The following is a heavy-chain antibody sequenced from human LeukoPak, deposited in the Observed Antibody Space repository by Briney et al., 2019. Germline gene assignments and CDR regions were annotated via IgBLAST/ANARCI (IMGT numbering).Heavy chain of an antibody. J-gene: IGHJ4*02. Sequence: SETLSLTCTVSGGSISSYYWSWIRQPPGKGLEWIGYIYYSGSTNYNPSLKSRVTISVDTSKNQFSLKLSSVTAADTAVYYCARGLYAGTGFDYWGQGTLVTVSS. CDR3: ARGLYAGTGFDY. CDR2: IYYSGST. V-gene: IGHV4-59*12. D-gene: IGHD2-2*01. CDR1: GGSISSYY.